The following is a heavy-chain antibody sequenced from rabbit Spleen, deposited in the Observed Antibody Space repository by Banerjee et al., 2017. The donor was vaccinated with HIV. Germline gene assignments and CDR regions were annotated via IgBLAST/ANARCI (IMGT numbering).Heavy chain of an antibody. Sequence: QSLEESWGGLVKHGASRTLTCKASGFSFSSNYYMCWIRQAPGKGLDWLACINSYTGKSVYASWAKGPFTISKTSSTTVTLQMTRLTAADTAPYFCARDPSSSFSSYGMDLWGPGTLVPVS. J-gene: IGHJ6*01. D-gene: IGHD1-1*01. CDR3: ARDPSSSFSSYGMDL. CDR2: INSYTGKS. CDR1: GFSFSSNYY. V-gene: IGHV1S40*01.